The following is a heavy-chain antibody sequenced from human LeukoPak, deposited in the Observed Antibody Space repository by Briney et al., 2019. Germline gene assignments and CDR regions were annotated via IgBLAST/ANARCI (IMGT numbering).Heavy chain of an antibody. D-gene: IGHD6-13*01. J-gene: IGHJ3*02. CDR3: ARQEYSSSWYLHAFDI. CDR2: IYYSGST. V-gene: IGHV4-59*08. Sequence: SETLSLTCTVSGGSISSYYWSWIRQPPGKGLEWIGYIYYSGSTNYNPSLKSRVTISVDTSKNQFSLKLSSVTAADTAVYYCARQEYSSSWYLHAFDIWGQGTMVTVPS. CDR1: GGSISSYY.